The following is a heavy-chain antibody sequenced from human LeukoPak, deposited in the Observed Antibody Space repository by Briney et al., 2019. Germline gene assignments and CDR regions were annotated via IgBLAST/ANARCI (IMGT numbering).Heavy chain of an antibody. D-gene: IGHD1-26*01. CDR1: GFTFSRHA. Sequence: GRSLRLSCAASGFTFSRHAMHWVRQAPGKGLEYVSAISSSGGSTHYGNSVKGRFTISRDNSKNTLYLQMGSLRTDDMAVYYCAREAVGAAIVYWGQGTLVTVSS. CDR2: ISSSGGST. CDR3: AREAVGAAIVY. J-gene: IGHJ4*02. V-gene: IGHV3-64*01.